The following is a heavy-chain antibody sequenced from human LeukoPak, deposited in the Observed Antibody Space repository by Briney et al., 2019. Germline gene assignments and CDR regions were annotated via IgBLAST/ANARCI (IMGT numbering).Heavy chain of an antibody. CDR2: IYYSGST. J-gene: IGHJ4*02. CDR1: GGSISSSSYY. D-gene: IGHD1-14*01. V-gene: IGHV4-39*01. Sequence: MASETLSLTCTVSGGSISSSSYYWGWIRQPPGKGLEWIGSIYYSGSTYYNPSLKSRVTISVDTSKNQFSLKLSSVTAADTAVYYCARTGPGTKQQNSDYWGQGTLVTVSS. CDR3: ARTGPGTKQQNSDY.